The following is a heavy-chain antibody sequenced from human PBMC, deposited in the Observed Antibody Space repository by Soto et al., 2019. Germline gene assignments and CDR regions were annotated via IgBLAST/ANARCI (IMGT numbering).Heavy chain of an antibody. V-gene: IGHV4-30-4*01. J-gene: IGHJ4*02. CDR3: ARGRSQGGSSFGY. Sequence: PSETLSLTCTVSGGSISSGAYYWSWIRQPPGKGLEWIGYIYHSGSTYYNPSLKSRVTTSIDTSKNQFSLNLSSVTAADTAVYYCARGRSQGGSSFGYWGQGTLVTVSS. D-gene: IGHD6-6*01. CDR2: IYHSGST. CDR1: GGSISSGAYY.